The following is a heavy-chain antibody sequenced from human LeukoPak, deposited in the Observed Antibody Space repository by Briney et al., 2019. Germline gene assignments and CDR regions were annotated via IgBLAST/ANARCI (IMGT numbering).Heavy chain of an antibody. D-gene: IGHD3-10*01. CDR1: GYTFTGYY. V-gene: IGHV1-2*02. Sequence: ASVKVSCKASGYTFTGYYMHWVRQAPGQGLEWMGWINPNSGGTNYAQEFQGRVTMTRDTSISTAYMELSRLRSDDTAVYYCARDDYYGSGILFWGQGTLVTVSS. J-gene: IGHJ1*01. CDR3: ARDDYYGSGILF. CDR2: INPNSGGT.